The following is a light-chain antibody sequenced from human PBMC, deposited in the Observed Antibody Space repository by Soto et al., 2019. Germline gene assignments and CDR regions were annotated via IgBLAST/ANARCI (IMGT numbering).Light chain of an antibody. CDR2: GAS. CDR1: QSVSSN. V-gene: IGKV3-15*01. CDR3: QQYNNWPPWT. J-gene: IGKJ1*01. Sequence: EIVMTQSPATLSVSPGERSALSCRASQSVSSNLTWYQQKPGQAPRLLIYGASTRATGIPARFSGSGSGTAFTLTISSPQSEDFAVYYCQQYNNWPPWTFGQGTKGDIK.